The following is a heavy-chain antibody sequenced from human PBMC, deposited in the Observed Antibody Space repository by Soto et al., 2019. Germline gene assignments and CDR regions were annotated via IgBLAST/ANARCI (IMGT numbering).Heavy chain of an antibody. CDR1: GFSLSTSGVC. CDR2: IYWEDDK. J-gene: IGHJ4*02. CDR3: AHTSSSGWYY. V-gene: IGHV2-5*02. Sequence: QITLKASGPTLVKPTQTLTLTCTFSGFSLSTSGVCVGWIRQPPGQALEWLALIYWEDDKRYSPSLKSRLNITKDSSKNQVVLTMTSMDPVDTATYYCAHTSSSGWYYWGQGTLVTVSS. D-gene: IGHD6-19*01.